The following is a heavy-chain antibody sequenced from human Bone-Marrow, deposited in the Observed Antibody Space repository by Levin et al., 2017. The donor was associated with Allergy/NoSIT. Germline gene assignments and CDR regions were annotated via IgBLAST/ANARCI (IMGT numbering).Heavy chain of an antibody. CDR3: ARALSRYSYGQYYFDY. V-gene: IGHV3-13*01. Sequence: PGGSLRLSCAASGFTFSSYDMHWVRQAAGKGLEWVSGIGIVDDAYYAGSVKGRFTISREDAENSLYLQMNSLRAGDTAVYYCARALSRYSYGQYYFDYWGQGTLVTVSS. CDR2: IGIVDDA. D-gene: IGHD5-18*01. J-gene: IGHJ4*02. CDR1: GFTFSSYD.